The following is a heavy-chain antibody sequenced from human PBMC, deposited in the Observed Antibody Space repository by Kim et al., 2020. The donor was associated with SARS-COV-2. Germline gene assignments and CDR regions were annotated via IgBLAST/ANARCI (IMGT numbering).Heavy chain of an antibody. CDR2: IKQDGSEK. D-gene: IGHD2-2*01. CDR3: ARKPGYCSSTSCYFP. V-gene: IGHV3-7*01. J-gene: IGHJ5*02. CDR1: GFTFSSYW. Sequence: GGSLRLSCAASGFTFSSYWMSWVRQAPGKGLEWVANIKQDGSEKYYVDSVKGRFTISRDNAKNSLYLQMNSLRAEDTAVYYCARKPGYCSSTSCYFPWGQGTLVTVSS.